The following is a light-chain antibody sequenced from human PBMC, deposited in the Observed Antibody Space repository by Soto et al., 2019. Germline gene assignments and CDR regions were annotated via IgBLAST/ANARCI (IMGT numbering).Light chain of an antibody. CDR1: QSVSTF. CDR2: NAS. Sequence: EIVLTQSPATLSVSPGARDLLSCRASQSVSTFLAWFQQKPGQPPRLLIYNASNRTTGIPDRFSGSGSGTDFTLSISSLEPEDFAVYYCQQRGDWPPITFGSGTRLEIK. J-gene: IGKJ5*01. V-gene: IGKV3-11*01. CDR3: QQRGDWPPIT.